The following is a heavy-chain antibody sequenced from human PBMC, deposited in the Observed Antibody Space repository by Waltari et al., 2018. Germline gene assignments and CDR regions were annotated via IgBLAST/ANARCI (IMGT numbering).Heavy chain of an antibody. J-gene: IGHJ4*02. Sequence: QVTLRESGPALVKPTQTLTLTCTFSGFSRSTSGMCVSWIRQPPGKALEWLALIDWDDDKYYSTSLKTRLTISKDTSKNQVVLTMTNMDPVDTATYYCARYYGSGSYLTYYFDYWGQGTLVTVSS. V-gene: IGHV2-70*01. CDR3: ARYYGSGSYLTYYFDY. CDR1: GFSRSTSGMC. D-gene: IGHD3-10*01. CDR2: IDWDDDK.